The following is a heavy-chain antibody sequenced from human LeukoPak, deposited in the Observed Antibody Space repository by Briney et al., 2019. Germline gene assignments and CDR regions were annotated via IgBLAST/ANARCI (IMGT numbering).Heavy chain of an antibody. V-gene: IGHV3-23*01. D-gene: IGHD5-12*01. CDR3: AKTHYDLLDV. J-gene: IGHJ6*02. CDR1: GFSFSASP. CDR2: MNNGPGAT. Sequence: GGSLRLSCAASGFSFSASPMSWVRQPPGKGLEWVSAMNNGPGATFYRDSVRGRFTISRDDSKSTLYLQMNSLRAEDTGTYYCAKTHYDLLDVWGQGTTVTVSS.